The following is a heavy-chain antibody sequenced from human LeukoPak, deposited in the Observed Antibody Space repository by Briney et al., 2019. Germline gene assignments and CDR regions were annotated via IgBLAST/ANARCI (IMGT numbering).Heavy chain of an antibody. J-gene: IGHJ4*02. V-gene: IGHV3-23*01. Sequence: GGSLRLSCAASGFTFSTYAMSWVRQAPGEGLEWVSTISGSADNTNYAEAVKGRFTISRDNSKNTMYLQMNSLRAEDTAVYYCAKQGFGCWGQGTLVTVSS. CDR1: GFTFSTYA. CDR2: ISGSADNT. CDR3: AKQGFGC.